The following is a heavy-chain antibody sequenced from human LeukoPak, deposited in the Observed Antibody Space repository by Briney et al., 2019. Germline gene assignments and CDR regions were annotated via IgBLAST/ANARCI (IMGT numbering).Heavy chain of an antibody. D-gene: IGHD2-2*01. J-gene: IGHJ5*02. Sequence: ASVKVSCKASGYTFTGYYMHWVRQAPGQGLEWMGWINPNSGGTNYAQKFQGRVTMTRDTSISTAYMELSRLRSDDTAVYYCARDWGAVVVPAAWGQGTLVTVSS. CDR1: GYTFTGYY. CDR3: ARDWGAVVVPAA. V-gene: IGHV1-2*02. CDR2: INPNSGGT.